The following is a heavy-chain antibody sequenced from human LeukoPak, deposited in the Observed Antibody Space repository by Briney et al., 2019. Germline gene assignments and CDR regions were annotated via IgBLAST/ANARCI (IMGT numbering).Heavy chain of an antibody. CDR2: ICYSGRT. D-gene: IGHD3-3*01. J-gene: IGHJ4*02. CDR3: ARQDSYYDFWSGYMKGYFDY. V-gene: IGHV4-59*08. CDR1: GGSSSTFY. Sequence: PSETLSFTGTVSGGSSSTFYWIWLRQPPRQGLAGIGYICYSGRTHYNPSLKTRVSISVDTSKNQFSLRLSSVTAADTAVYYCARQDSYYDFWSGYMKGYFDYWGQGTLVTVSS.